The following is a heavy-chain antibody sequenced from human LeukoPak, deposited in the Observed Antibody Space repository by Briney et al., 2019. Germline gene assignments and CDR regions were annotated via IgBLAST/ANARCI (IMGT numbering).Heavy chain of an antibody. V-gene: IGHV3-23*01. CDR1: GFTFSNYD. CDR3: AKDLSRAVAADWFDP. CDR2: ISDSGGST. J-gene: IGHJ5*02. Sequence: GGSLRLSCAASGFTFSNYDMSWVRQAPGKGLEWVSSISDSGGSTYYADSVKGRFTISRDNAKNTLYLQMTNLRAADTAVYYCAKDLSRAVAADWFDPWDQGSLVTVSS. D-gene: IGHD6-19*01.